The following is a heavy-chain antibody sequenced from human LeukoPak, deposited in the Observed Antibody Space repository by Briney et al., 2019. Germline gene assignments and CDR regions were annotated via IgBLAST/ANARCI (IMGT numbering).Heavy chain of an antibody. Sequence: PSETLSLTCDVSGGSMSSSRYSWSWIRQPPGKGLEWIGYIYHGGSTHYNPSLKSRVTISVDRSKKQFSLNLSSVTAADTAVYYCARMVVDVTRWFDPWGQGTLVTVSS. J-gene: IGHJ5*02. V-gene: IGHV4-30-2*01. CDR3: ARMVVDVTRWFDP. CDR2: IYHGGST. CDR1: GGSMSSSRYS. D-gene: IGHD2-15*01.